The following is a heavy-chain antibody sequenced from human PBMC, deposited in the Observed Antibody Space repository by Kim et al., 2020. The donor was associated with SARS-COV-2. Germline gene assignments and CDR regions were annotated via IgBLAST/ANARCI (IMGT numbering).Heavy chain of an antibody. CDR3: SHTGRSGSYLIAN. V-gene: IGHV4-39*01. CDR2: VSDGGGF. J-gene: IGHJ1*01. D-gene: IGHD2-21*01. CDR1: GGSISTSFYL. Sequence: SETLSLACLVSGGSISTSFYLWGWVRLTPGNGLEWIGTVSDGGGFYSNPSLRSRLTMSADTSANQLSLRLTSVTAADAGVYYCSHTGRSGSYLIANWGPGTLVTVSS.